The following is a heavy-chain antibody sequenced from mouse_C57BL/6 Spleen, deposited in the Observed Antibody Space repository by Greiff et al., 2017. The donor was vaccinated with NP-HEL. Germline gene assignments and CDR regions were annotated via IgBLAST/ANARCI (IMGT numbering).Heavy chain of an antibody. CDR2: IDPEIGGT. Sequence: VQLQQSGAELVRPGASVTLSCKASGYTFTDYEMHWVKQTPVHGLEWIGAIDPEIGGTAYNQKFKGKAILTADKSSSTAYMELRSLTSEDSAVYYCTRKGLGWGQGTTLTVSS. CDR1: GYTFTDYE. V-gene: IGHV1-15*01. CDR3: TRKGLG. J-gene: IGHJ2*01. D-gene: IGHD3-3*01.